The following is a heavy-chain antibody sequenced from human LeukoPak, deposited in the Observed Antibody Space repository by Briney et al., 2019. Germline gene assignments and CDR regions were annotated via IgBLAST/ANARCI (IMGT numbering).Heavy chain of an antibody. Sequence: GGSLRLSCAASGFTFSSYSMNWVRQAPGKGLEWVSYISSSSTIYYADSVKGRFTISRDNAKNSLYLQMNSLGAEDTAVYYCALYCSGGSCYNYYYYYYYMDVWGKGTTVTVSS. V-gene: IGHV3-48*01. CDR1: GFTFSSYS. D-gene: IGHD2-15*01. CDR2: ISSSSTI. CDR3: ALYCSGGSCYNYYYYYYYMDV. J-gene: IGHJ6*03.